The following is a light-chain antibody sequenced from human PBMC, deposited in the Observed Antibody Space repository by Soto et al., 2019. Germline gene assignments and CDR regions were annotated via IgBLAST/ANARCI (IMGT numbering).Light chain of an antibody. V-gene: IGKV1-5*03. CDR3: KQYNSYPVT. J-gene: IGKJ4*01. CDR2: KAS. CDR1: QNINNW. Sequence: DIRMTQSPSTLSASVGDRVTITCRASQNINNWLAWYQQKPGKAPKVLIYKASSLESGVPSRFSGSGSGTEFTLTITTLQPDDSATYYCKQYNSYPVTFGGGTKVEIK.